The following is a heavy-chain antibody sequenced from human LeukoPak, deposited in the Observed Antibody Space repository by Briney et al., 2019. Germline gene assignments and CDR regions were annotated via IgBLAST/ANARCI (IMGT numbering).Heavy chain of an antibody. D-gene: IGHD1-7*01. CDR1: GYTFTSYA. CDR2: INAGNGNT. V-gene: IGHV1-3*01. J-gene: IGHJ4*02. Sequence: GASVKVSCKASGYTFTSYAMHWVRQAPGQRLEWMGWINAGNGNTKHSQKFQGRVTITRDTSASTAYMELSSLRSEDTAVYYCACSITGTTDYWGQGTLVTVSS. CDR3: ACSITGTTDY.